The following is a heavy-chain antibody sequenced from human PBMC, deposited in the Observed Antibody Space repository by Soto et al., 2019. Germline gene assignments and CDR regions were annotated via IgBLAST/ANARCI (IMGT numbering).Heavy chain of an antibody. CDR3: TRGRLDIVVMNGMDV. J-gene: IGHJ6*02. V-gene: IGHV1-3*01. Sequence: GASVKVSCKASGYTFTSYAMHWVRQAPGQGLEWMGWINAGNGNTKYSQKFQGRVTITRDTSASTAYMDLSSLRSEDTAVYYCTRGRLDIVVMNGMDVWGQGTTVTVSS. CDR2: INAGNGNT. D-gene: IGHD2-2*03. CDR1: GYTFTSYA.